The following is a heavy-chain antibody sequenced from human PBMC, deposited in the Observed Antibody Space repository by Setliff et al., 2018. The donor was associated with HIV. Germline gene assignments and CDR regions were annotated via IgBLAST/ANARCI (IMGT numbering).Heavy chain of an antibody. J-gene: IGHJ3*01. Sequence: SETLSLTGTVSGGSSSSRSYYWGWIRRPPGKGLEWIGSLYYSGSTYYNPSLKSRVTMSVDTSKNQFSLKLSSVTAADTAVYYCARRIAPGWWGGNSGDAFDLWCQGTMVTVSS. V-gene: IGHV4-39*01. D-gene: IGHD2-21*02. CDR2: LYYSGST. CDR1: GGSSSSRSYY. CDR3: ARRIAPGWWGGNSGDAFDL.